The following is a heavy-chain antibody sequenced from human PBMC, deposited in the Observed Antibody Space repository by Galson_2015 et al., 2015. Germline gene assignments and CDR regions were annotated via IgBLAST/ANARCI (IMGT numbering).Heavy chain of an antibody. V-gene: IGHV3-23*01. Sequence: SLRLSCAASGFTFNSYAMSWVRQAPGKGLEWVSGISGTGGGRWYADSVKGRFTSSRETSKNTLYLQMNSLRAEDTAVYFCAKEAYFYGSGSYFLDYYYYYYIDVWGTGTTVTVSS. D-gene: IGHD3-10*01. CDR2: ISGTGGGR. J-gene: IGHJ6*03. CDR1: GFTFNSYA. CDR3: AKEAYFYGSGSYFLDYYYYYYIDV.